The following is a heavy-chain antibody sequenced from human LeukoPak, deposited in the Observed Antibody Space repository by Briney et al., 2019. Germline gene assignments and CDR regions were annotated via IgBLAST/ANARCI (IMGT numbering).Heavy chain of an antibody. CDR2: IYYSGST. D-gene: IGHD6-19*01. CDR3: AGGIAVAGAYTGFDY. J-gene: IGHJ4*02. V-gene: IGHV4-59*01. CDR1: GGSISSYY. Sequence: SETLSLTCTVSGGSISSYYWSWIRQPPGKGPEWIGYIYYSGSTNYNPSLKSRVTISVDTSKNQFSLKLSSVTAADTAVYYCAGGIAVAGAYTGFDYWGQGTLVTVSS.